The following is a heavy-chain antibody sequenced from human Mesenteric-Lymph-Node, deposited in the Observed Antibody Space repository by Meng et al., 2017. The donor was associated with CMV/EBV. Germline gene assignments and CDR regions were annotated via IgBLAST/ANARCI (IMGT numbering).Heavy chain of an antibody. D-gene: IGHD3-16*01. CDR1: GFTFEDYA. CDR3: VKDRGDYYYGLDV. J-gene: IGHJ6*02. CDR2: ISRKSDRI. Sequence: SLKISCVASGFTFEDYAMHWVRQAPGKGLEWVSGISRKSDRIGYANSVKGRFTISRDDAKNSLYLQMDSLRPEDMGLYFCVKDRGDYYYGLDVWGQGTTVTVSS. V-gene: IGHV3-9*03.